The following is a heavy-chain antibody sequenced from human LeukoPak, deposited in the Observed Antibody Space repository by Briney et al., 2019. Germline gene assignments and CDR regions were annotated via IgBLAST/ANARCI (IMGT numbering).Heavy chain of an antibody. J-gene: IGHJ1*01. CDR2: ISSSSSTI. Sequence: GVSLRLSCAASGFTFSSYSMNWVRQAPGKGLEWVSYISSSSSTIYYADSVKGRFTISRDNAKNSLSLQMNSLRVEDTAVYYCARDFQTDKWGQGTLVTVSS. CDR1: GFTFSSYS. V-gene: IGHV3-48*04. CDR3: ARDFQTDK.